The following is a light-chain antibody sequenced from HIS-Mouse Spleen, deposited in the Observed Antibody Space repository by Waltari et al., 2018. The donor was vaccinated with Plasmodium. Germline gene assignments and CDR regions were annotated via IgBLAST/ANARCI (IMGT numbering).Light chain of an antibody. V-gene: IGLV2-8*01. Sequence: QSALTQPPSASGSPGPPVPISCTGTSRDVGGYNYVSWYQQHPGKAPKLMIDEVSKRPSGVPDRFSGSKSGNTASLTVSGLQAEDEADYYCSSYAGSNNLVFGGGTKLTVL. J-gene: IGLJ2*01. CDR2: EVS. CDR3: SSYAGSNNLV. CDR1: SRDVGGYNY.